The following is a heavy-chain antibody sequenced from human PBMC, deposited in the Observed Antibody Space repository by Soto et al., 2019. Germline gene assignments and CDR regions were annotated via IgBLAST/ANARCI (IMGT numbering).Heavy chain of an antibody. CDR2: ISYDGSNK. CDR1: GFTFSSYG. V-gene: IGHV3-30*18. Sequence: QVQLVESGGGVVQPGRSLRLSCAASGFTFSSYGMHWVRQAPGKGLEWVAVISYDGSNKYPADSVKGRFTISRDNSKNTLYLQMNSLRAEDMAGYYCAKDGSWFGELEYYFAYWGQGTPVTVSS. J-gene: IGHJ4*02. D-gene: IGHD3-10*01. CDR3: AKDGSWFGELEYYFAY.